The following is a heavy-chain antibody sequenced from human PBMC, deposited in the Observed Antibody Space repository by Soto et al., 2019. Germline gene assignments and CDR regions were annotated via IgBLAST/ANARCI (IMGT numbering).Heavy chain of an antibody. V-gene: IGHV3-23*01. D-gene: IGHD5-12*01. CDR3: ATTKGYIDPFDL. CDR1: GFIFSNYG. Sequence: PGGSLRLSCAASGFIFSNYGMSWVRQAPGKGLEWVSSISGSGDRTHNADSVRGRFTISRDDSRNTLNLQMNSLRAEDTAIYFCATTKGYIDPFDLWGQGTLVTVS. J-gene: IGHJ4*02. CDR2: ISGSGDRT.